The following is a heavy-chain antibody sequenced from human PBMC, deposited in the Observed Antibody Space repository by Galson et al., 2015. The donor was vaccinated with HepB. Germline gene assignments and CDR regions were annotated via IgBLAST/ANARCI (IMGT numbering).Heavy chain of an antibody. CDR3: ARGPHYGSGPDDAFDI. D-gene: IGHD3-10*01. Sequence: SLRLSCAASGFTFSSYWMSWVRQAPGKGLEWVANIKQDGSEKYYVDSVKGRFTISRDNAKNSLYLQMNSLRAEDTAVYYCARGPHYGSGPDDAFDIWGQGTMVTVSS. CDR1: GFTFSSYW. V-gene: IGHV3-7*03. CDR2: IKQDGSEK. J-gene: IGHJ3*02.